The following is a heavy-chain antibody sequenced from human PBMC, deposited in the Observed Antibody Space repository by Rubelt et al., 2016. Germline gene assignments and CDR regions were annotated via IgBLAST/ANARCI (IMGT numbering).Heavy chain of an antibody. CDR2: IYYSGST. V-gene: IGHV4-39*07. D-gene: IGHD3-3*01. J-gene: IGHJ3*02. Sequence: QLQLQESGPGLVKPSETLSLTCTVSGGSISSSSYYWGWIRQPPGKGLEWIGSIYYSGSTYYNPSLKSRVTISVDTSKNQFSLKLSSVTAADTAVYYCARGVSLEWFPDDAFDIWGQGTMVTVSS. CDR1: GGSISSSSYY. CDR3: ARGVSLEWFPDDAFDI.